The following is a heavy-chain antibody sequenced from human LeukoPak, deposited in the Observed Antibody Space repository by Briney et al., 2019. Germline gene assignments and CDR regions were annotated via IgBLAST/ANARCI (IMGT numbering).Heavy chain of an antibody. J-gene: IGHJ5*02. CDR2: MNSDGTTT. V-gene: IGHV3-74*01. CDR1: GFSSSDYW. CDR3: ARGRGPYGWFDP. Sequence: GSLRLSCAASGFSSSDYWMHWVRHAPGKGLVWVSRMNSDGTTTNYADSVKGRFTISRDNAKNTLYLQMNSLRAEDTAVYYCARGRGPYGWFDPWGQGTLVTASS. D-gene: IGHD3-10*01.